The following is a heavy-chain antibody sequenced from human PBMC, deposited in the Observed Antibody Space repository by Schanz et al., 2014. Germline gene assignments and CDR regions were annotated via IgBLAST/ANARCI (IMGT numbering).Heavy chain of an antibody. CDR2: ISSDGHNTDYADT. V-gene: IGHV3-23*04. D-gene: IGHD6-13*01. CDR1: GFTFRTYA. Sequence: EVQVVESGGGLEQPGGSLRLSCAASGFTFRTYAMSWVRQAPGKGLEWVSIISSDGHNTDYADTYYADSVKGRFTISRDNSKSTLYLQMNSLRAEDTAVYYCAKGPWASSCPPDYWGQGTLVTVSS. CDR3: AKGPWASSCPPDY. J-gene: IGHJ4*02.